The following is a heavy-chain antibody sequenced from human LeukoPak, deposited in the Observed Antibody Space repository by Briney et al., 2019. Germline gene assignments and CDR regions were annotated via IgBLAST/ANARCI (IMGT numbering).Heavy chain of an antibody. CDR3: ARHGGGGESYPRVFDY. V-gene: IGHV4-59*08. CDR2: IYYSGST. J-gene: IGHJ4*02. CDR1: GGSISPYY. D-gene: IGHD1-26*01. Sequence: PSETLSLTCTVSGGSISPYYWSWIRQPPGKGLEWIGYIYYSGSTSYNPSLKSRVTISVDTSKNQFSLKLSSVTAADTPVYYCARHGGGGESYPRVFDYWGRGNLVTVSS.